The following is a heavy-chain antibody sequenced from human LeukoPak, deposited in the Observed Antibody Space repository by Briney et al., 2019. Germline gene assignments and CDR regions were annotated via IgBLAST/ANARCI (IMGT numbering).Heavy chain of an antibody. V-gene: IGHV3-23*01. CDR1: GFTFSNYA. Sequence: GGSLRLPCAASGFTFSNYAMSWVRQAAGKGLEGVSAIRVSGGSTFYEDSVKGRFTISRDNSKNTLYLQMNSLRAEDTAVYYCARGYCSSTSCQGRWFDPWGQGTLVTVSS. CDR2: IRVSGGST. D-gene: IGHD2-2*01. J-gene: IGHJ5*02. CDR3: ARGYCSSTSCQGRWFDP.